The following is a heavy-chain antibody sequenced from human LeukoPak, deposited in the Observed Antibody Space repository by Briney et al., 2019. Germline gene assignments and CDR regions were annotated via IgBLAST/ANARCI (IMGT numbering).Heavy chain of an antibody. V-gene: IGHV3-21*04. J-gene: IGHJ4*02. CDR2: ISSSSSYI. CDR1: GFTFSSYS. D-gene: IGHD6-13*01. CDR3: VRVLIAAGRDY. Sequence: GGSLRLSCAASGFTFSSYSMNWVRQAPGKGLEWVSSISSSSSYIYYADSVKGRFTVSRDKSKNTLYLQMNSLRAEDTAVYYCVRVLIAAGRDYWGQGTLVTVSS.